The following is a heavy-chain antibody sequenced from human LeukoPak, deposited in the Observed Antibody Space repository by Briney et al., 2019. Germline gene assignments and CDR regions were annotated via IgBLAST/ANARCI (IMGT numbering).Heavy chain of an antibody. CDR2: ISGSGYST. CDR1: GFTFSSYA. J-gene: IGHJ4*02. D-gene: IGHD2-8*01. V-gene: IGHV3-23*01. CDR3: ARDLGYCTNGVCHTRFDY. Sequence: GGSLRLSCAASGFTFSSYAMNWVRQAPGKGLEWVSAISGSGYSTYYADSVKGRFTISRDNSKNTLYLQMNSLRAEDTAVYYCARDLGYCTNGVCHTRFDYWGQGTLVAVSS.